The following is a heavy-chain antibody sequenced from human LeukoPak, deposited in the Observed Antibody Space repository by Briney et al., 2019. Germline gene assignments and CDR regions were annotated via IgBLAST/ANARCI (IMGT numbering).Heavy chain of an antibody. CDR3: ARVNSSGSFHDY. V-gene: IGHV4-4*07. J-gene: IGHJ4*02. CDR2: MSTSGST. CDR1: GGSISSYY. Sequence: SETLSLTCTISGGSISSYYRSWIRQPAGKGLEWIGRMSTSGSTNYNPSLTSRVTMSVDKSKNQFSLNLNSVTAADTAVYFCARVNSSGSFHDYWGQGARVTVSS. D-gene: IGHD3-22*01.